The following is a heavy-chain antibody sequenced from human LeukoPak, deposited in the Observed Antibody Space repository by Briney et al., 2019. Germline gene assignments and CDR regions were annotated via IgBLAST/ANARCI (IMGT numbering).Heavy chain of an antibody. V-gene: IGHV3-21*06. Sequence: GGSLRLSCVTSGFTFSSYEMNWVRQAPGKGLEWVSSISTSSSYIYYADSVKGRFTISRDNAKNSLYLQMNSLRAEDTAVFYCARLRWEQTGYSSDYWGQGTLVTVSS. CDR3: ARLRWEQTGYSSDY. CDR2: ISTSSSYI. CDR1: GFTFSSYE. J-gene: IGHJ4*02. D-gene: IGHD4-23*01.